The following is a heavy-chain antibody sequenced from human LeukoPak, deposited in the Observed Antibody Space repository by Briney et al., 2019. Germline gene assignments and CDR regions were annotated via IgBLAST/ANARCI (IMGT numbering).Heavy chain of an antibody. J-gene: IGHJ3*01. CDR1: GCTFSDYY. V-gene: IGHV3-11*03. CDR2: ISSSSSYT. CDR3: AKRGSHGAFDF. D-gene: IGHD1-1*01. Sequence: PGGSLRLSCAASGCTFSDYYMSWIRRAPGKGLEWVSYISSSSSYTNYADSVKGRFTISRDNAKNSLSLQMNSLRAEDTAIYYCAKRGSHGAFDFWGQGTMVTVSS.